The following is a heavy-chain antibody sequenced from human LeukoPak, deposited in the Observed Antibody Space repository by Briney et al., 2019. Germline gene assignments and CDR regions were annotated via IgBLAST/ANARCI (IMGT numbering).Heavy chain of an antibody. CDR3: SKWGDYDVLTGYYDSDF. CDR2: IVGSGGST. V-gene: IGHV3-23*01. D-gene: IGHD3-9*01. Sequence: GGSLRLSCAASGFTFSNYAMSWVRQAPGKGLERVSAIVGSGGSTYYAESVKGRFSISRDNSKNTLFLQMNSLRVEDTALYYCSKWGDYDVLTGYYDSDFWGQGTLVTVSS. CDR1: GFTFSNYA. J-gene: IGHJ4*02.